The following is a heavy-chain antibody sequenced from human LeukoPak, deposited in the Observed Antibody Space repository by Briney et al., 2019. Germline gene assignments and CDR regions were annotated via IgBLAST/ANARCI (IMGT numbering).Heavy chain of an antibody. CDR3: TDDLHYFASD. CDR1: GFTFSDAW. Sequence: GGSLRLSCAASGFTFSDAWMSWVRQAPGKGLEWVGRIKRKIDGGGTADYAAPVKGRFTISRDDSKNTLLLQMNSLETEDTGVYYCTDDLHYFASDWGQGTLVTVSS. CDR2: IKRKIDGGGTA. D-gene: IGHD3-10*01. V-gene: IGHV3-15*01. J-gene: IGHJ4*02.